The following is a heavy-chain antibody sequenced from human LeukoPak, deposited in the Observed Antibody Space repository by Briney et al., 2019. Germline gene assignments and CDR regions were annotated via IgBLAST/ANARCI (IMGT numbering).Heavy chain of an antibody. CDR3: ARGVRVNGINPFYYFDL. CDR2: IFASGGA. Sequence: PSETLSLTCSVSGASMTTYYWSWIRQPAGKGLEYIGRIFASGGASYNIALKSRVTMTIDTSQHQFSLRLKSVTAADTALYFCARGVRVNGINPFYYFDLWGQGSLVTVSS. D-gene: IGHD2-21*01. CDR1: GASMTTYY. J-gene: IGHJ4*02. V-gene: IGHV4-4*07.